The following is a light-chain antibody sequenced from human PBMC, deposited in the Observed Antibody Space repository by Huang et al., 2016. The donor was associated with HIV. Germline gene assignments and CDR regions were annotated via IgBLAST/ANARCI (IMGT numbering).Light chain of an antibody. CDR3: QQRVNGLT. V-gene: IGKV3-11*01. J-gene: IGKJ4*01. Sequence: EIVLTQSPATLSFFPGQRVSLSCRASHNINTHLAWYQQRPGQPPRLLIYDAASRGPGVAARFSGSGSGTDFTLTISSLESEDFATYYCQQRVNGLTFGGGTKV. CDR2: DAA. CDR1: HNINTH.